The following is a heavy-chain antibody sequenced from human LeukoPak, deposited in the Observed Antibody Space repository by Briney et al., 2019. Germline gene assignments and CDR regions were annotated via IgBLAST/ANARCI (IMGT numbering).Heavy chain of an antibody. CDR3: ARDGGGRFGY. J-gene: IGHJ4*02. D-gene: IGHD3-16*01. CDR1: AFTFSTYS. Sequence: GGSLRLSCAASAFTFSTYSMNWVRQAPGKGLEWVSYISSSSSTIYYADSVKGRFTISRDNAKNSLYLQMNSLRAEDTAVYYCARDGGGRFGYWGQGTLVTVSS. V-gene: IGHV3-48*01. CDR2: ISSSSSTI.